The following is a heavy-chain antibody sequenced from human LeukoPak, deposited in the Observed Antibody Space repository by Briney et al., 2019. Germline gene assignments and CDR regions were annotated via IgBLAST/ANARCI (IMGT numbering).Heavy chain of an antibody. CDR1: GGSTSSSSYY. Sequence: SETLSLTCTVSGGSTSSSSYYWGWIRQPPGKGLEWIGNIYYSGSTYYNPSLRSRVTISADTSKNQFSLKLSSVTAADTAVYYCAKTIYYYYYMDVWGKGTTVTVSS. J-gene: IGHJ6*03. CDR3: AKTIYYYYYMDV. CDR2: IYYSGST. V-gene: IGHV4-39*01. D-gene: IGHD1-7*01.